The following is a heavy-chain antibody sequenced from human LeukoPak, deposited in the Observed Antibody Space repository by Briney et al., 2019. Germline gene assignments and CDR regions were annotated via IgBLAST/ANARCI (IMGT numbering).Heavy chain of an antibody. Sequence: ASVKVSCMVSGYTLTELSMHWVRQAPGKGLEWMGGFDPEDGETIYAQKFQGRVTMTEDTSTDTAYMELNSLRSEDTAVYYCATDVTDNKSYYYYGMDVWGQGTTVTVSS. CDR1: GYTLTELS. CDR2: FDPEDGET. D-gene: IGHD1-14*01. V-gene: IGHV1-24*01. J-gene: IGHJ6*02. CDR3: ATDVTDNKSYYYYGMDV.